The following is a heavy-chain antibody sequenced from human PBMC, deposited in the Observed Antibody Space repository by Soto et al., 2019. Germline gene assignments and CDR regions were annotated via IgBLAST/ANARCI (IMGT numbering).Heavy chain of an antibody. Sequence: EVQLVESGGGFVQPGGSLRLSYAASGFPLSGYWMHWVRQAPGKGLVWVSRMNGDGRKIDYADSVKGRFTISRDNAENTLYLQMNSLRAEDTAVYYCARDVENDGNYYIDARGKGTTVTVSS. D-gene: IGHD1-1*01. CDR2: MNGDGRKI. V-gene: IGHV3-74*01. CDR3: ARDVENDGNYYIDA. CDR1: GFPLSGYW. J-gene: IGHJ6*03.